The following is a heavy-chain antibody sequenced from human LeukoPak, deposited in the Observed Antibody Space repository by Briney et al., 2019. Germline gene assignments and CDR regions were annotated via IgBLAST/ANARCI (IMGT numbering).Heavy chain of an antibody. CDR1: GRSISSYY. V-gene: IGHV4-59*01. CDR2: IYYSGST. CDR3: ARASGSYYFDY. J-gene: IGHJ4*02. D-gene: IGHD1-26*01. Sequence: PSQTLSLTCTVSGRSISSYYWSWVRQPPRKGREWIGYIYYSGSTNYNPSLTSRVTISVDTSKNQFSLKLSSVTAADTAVYYCARASGSYYFDYWGQGTLVTVSS.